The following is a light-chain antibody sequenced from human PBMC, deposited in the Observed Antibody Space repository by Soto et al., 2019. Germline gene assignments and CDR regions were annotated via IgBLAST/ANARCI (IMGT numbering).Light chain of an antibody. V-gene: IGKV1-39*01. CDR1: QSISNY. J-gene: IGKJ2*01. Sequence: IQVTQSPSSLSASVGDRVTITCRASQSISNYLNWYQQKPGKAPKLLIYAASSLQSGVPSRFSGSGSGTDFTLTISSLQPEDFATYYCLQSHSIPYTFGQGTKLEIK. CDR3: LQSHSIPYT. CDR2: AAS.